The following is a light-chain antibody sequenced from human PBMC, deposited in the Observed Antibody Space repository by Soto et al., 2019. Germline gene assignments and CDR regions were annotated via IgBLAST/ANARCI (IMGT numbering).Light chain of an antibody. CDR3: SSYTSSSTYV. CDR1: SSDVGGYNY. Sequence: QSVLPRPASVTGSPGQSITISCTGTSSDVGGYNYVSWYQQHPGKAPKLMIYEVSNRPSGVSNRFSGSKSGDTASLTISGLQAEDEADYYCSSYTSSSTYVFGTGTKVTVL. J-gene: IGLJ1*01. V-gene: IGLV2-14*01. CDR2: EVS.